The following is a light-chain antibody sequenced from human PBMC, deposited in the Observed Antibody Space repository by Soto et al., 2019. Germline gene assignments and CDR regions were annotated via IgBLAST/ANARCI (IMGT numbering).Light chain of an antibody. CDR3: SSYTSSSTTARYV. Sequence: QSALTQPASVSGSPGQSITISCTGTSSDVGGYNYVSWYQQHPGKAPKLMIYDVSNRPSGVSNRFSGSKSGNTASLTISGLQAEDEADYHCSSYTSSSTTARYVFVTATKATVL. J-gene: IGLJ1*01. CDR1: SSDVGGYNY. CDR2: DVS. V-gene: IGLV2-14*01.